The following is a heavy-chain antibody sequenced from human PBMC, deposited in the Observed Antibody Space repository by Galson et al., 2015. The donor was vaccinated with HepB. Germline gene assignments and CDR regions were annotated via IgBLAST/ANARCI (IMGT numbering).Heavy chain of an antibody. D-gene: IGHD4-17*01. CDR1: GFSLSTNEVG. CDR2: IYWDGDK. J-gene: IGHJ4*02. CDR3: AHSVADYGDYLNFDN. V-gene: IGHV2-5*02. Sequence: PALVKPTQTLTLTCTFSGFSLSTNEVGVGWIRQPPGKALEWLPIIYWDGDKRYSPSLKSRLTITKDTSKNQVVLRMTNIDPLDTAIYYCAHSVADYGDYLNFDNWGQGTLVTVSS.